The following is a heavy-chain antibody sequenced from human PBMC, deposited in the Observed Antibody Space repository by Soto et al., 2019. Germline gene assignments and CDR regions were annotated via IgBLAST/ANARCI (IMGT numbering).Heavy chain of an antibody. Sequence: EVQLVESGGGLVKPGESLRLSCAGSGFIFSNTWMNWVRQAPGKGLEWVGRIKSKIEGGTIDYTAPVKGRFTISRDDSSNMLYLQMNSLKTEDTAIYYCSTLGRLTGYNVGGQGTLVTVSS. CDR1: GFIFSNTW. CDR2: IKSKIEGGTI. D-gene: IGHD3-9*01. CDR3: STLGRLTGYNV. J-gene: IGHJ4*02. V-gene: IGHV3-15*07.